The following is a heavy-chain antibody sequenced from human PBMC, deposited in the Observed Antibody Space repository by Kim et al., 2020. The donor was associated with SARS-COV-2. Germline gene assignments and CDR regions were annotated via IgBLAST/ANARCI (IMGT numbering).Heavy chain of an antibody. V-gene: IGHV1-69*13. D-gene: IGHD6-13*01. CDR3: ARDQRAFWSSSWPARPTHYYYYGMDV. J-gene: IGHJ6*02. Sequence: SVKVSCKASGGTFSSYAISWVRQAPGQGLEWMGGIIPIFGTANYAQKFQGRVTITADESTSTAYMELSSLRSEDTAVYYCARDQRAFWSSSWPARPTHYYYYGMDVWGQGTTVTVSS. CDR1: GGTFSSYA. CDR2: IIPIFGTA.